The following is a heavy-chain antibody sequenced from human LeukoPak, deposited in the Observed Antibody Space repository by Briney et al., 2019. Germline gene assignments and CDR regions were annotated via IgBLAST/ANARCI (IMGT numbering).Heavy chain of an antibody. CDR3: AKEMSVAAFDY. J-gene: IGHJ4*02. Sequence: PGGSLRLSCAASGFTFSNYAMHWVRQAPGKGLEWVSGISWNSGSIGYADSVKGRFTISRDNAKNSLYLQMNSLRAEDTALYYCAKEMSVAAFDYWGQGTLVTVSS. D-gene: IGHD6-19*01. CDR1: GFTFSNYA. CDR2: ISWNSGSI. V-gene: IGHV3-9*01.